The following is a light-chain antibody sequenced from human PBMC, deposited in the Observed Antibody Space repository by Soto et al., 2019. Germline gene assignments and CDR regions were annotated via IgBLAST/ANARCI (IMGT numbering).Light chain of an antibody. Sequence: IQVSHSASALSASVADRVIITCRASQSISNHLNWYQQKPGKAPKLLIFAASSLQSGVPSRFSGSRSGPDFTLTISSLQPEDFATYYCQQSYSSPPTFGQGTKV. V-gene: IGKV1-39*01. J-gene: IGKJ1*01. CDR2: AAS. CDR3: QQSYSSPPT. CDR1: QSISNH.